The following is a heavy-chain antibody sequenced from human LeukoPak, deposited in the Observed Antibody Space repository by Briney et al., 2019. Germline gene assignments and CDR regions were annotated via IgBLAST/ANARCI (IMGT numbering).Heavy chain of an antibody. CDR3: ARGGAARPDY. CDR1: GGSFSGYY. J-gene: IGHJ4*02. V-gene: IGHV4-34*01. D-gene: IGHD6-6*01. Sequence: SETLSLTCAVYGGSFSGYYWSWIRQPPGKGLEWIGEINHSGITNYNPSLKSRVTMSLDTSKSQFSLKLSSVTAADTALYYCARGGAARPDYWGQGTLVTVSS. CDR2: INHSGIT.